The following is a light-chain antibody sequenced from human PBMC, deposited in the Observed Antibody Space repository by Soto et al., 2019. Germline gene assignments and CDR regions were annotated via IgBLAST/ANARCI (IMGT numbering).Light chain of an antibody. V-gene: IGLV2-14*01. J-gene: IGLJ2*01. CDR2: DVS. CDR1: SSDVGGYNY. CDR3: SSYTSSSTLV. Sequence: QSVLTQPASVSGSPGQSITISCTGTSSDVGGYNYVSWYQQHPGKAPKLMIYDVSNRPSGVSNRFSGSKSGNTASLTISGLQAEDEAHYYCSSYTSSSTLVFGGGTMLTVL.